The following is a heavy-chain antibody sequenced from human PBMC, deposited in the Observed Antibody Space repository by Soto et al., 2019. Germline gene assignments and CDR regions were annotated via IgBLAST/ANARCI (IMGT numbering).Heavy chain of an antibody. Sequence: QVQLQESGPGLVKPSQTLSLTCTVSGGSISSGGYYWSWIRQHPGKGLEWIGYIYYSGSTYYNPSLKSRVTISVDTSKNQFSLKLSSVTAADTAVYYCARVVSRLGYCSSTSCLFNWFDPWGQGTLVTDSS. CDR3: ARVVSRLGYCSSTSCLFNWFDP. D-gene: IGHD2-2*01. J-gene: IGHJ5*02. CDR1: GGSISSGGYY. V-gene: IGHV4-31*03. CDR2: IYYSGST.